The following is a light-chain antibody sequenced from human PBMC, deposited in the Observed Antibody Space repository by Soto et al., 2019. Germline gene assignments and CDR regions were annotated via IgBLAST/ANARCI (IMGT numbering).Light chain of an antibody. V-gene: IGLV2-14*01. CDR2: EVS. CDR1: SSDVGGYKY. J-gene: IGLJ1*01. CDR3: TSYTRNSTYV. Sequence: QSVLTQPASVSGSPGQSITISCTGTSSDVGGYKYVSWYQHHPGKAPKLIIYEVSNRPSGVSNRFSGSKSANTASLTLSGLQAEDEADCYCTSYTRNSTYVFGSGTKVTVL.